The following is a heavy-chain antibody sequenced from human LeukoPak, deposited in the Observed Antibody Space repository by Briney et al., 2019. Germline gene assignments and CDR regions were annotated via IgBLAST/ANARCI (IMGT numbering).Heavy chain of an antibody. CDR2: ISAYNGNT. J-gene: IGHJ4*02. CDR3: ARDRGRPPYYYDSSGYSYYFDY. Sequence: ASVKVSCKASGYTFTSYGISWERQAPGQGLEWMGWISAYNGNTNYAQKLQGRVTMTTDTSTSTAYMELRSLRSDDTAVYYCARDRGRPPYYYDSSGYSYYFDYWGQGTLVTVSS. V-gene: IGHV1-18*01. D-gene: IGHD3-22*01. CDR1: GYTFTSYG.